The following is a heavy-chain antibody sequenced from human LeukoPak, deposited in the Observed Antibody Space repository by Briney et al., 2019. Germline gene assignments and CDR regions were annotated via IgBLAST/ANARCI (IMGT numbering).Heavy chain of an antibody. CDR3: AKWGIVVVPAASV. CDR2: ISGSGGST. J-gene: IGHJ6*02. CDR1: GITFSSYA. D-gene: IGHD2-2*01. V-gene: IGHV3-23*01. Sequence: PGGSLRHSCAAPGITFSSYAMSWVRQAPGKGLEWVSGISGSGGSTYYADSVKGRFTISRDNSKNTLYLQMNSLRAEDTAVYYCAKWGIVVVPAASVWGQGTTVTVSS.